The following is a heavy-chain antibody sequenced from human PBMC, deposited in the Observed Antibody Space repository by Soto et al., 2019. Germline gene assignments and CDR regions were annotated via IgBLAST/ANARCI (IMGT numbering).Heavy chain of an antibody. CDR2: IYHSGST. V-gene: IGHV4-38-2*02. Sequence: SETLSLTCAVSGYSISSGYYWGWIRQPPGKGLEWIGSIYHSGSTYYNPSLKSRVTISVDTSKNQFSLKLSSVTAADTAVYYCARDHYDSSGYFSVCGQGTLVTVSS. J-gene: IGHJ4*02. CDR3: ARDHYDSSGYFSV. D-gene: IGHD3-22*01. CDR1: GYSISSGYY.